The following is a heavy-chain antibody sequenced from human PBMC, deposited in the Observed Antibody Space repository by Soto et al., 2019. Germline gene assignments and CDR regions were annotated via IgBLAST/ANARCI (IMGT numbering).Heavy chain of an antibody. CDR1: GYTFTSYG. CDR3: ARGLFGVVILSAFDI. Sequence: ASVKVSCKASGYTFTSYGISWVRQAPGQGLEWMGWISAYNGNTNYAQKLQGRVTMTTDTSTSTAYMELRSLRSDDTAVYYCARGLFGVVILSAFDIWGQGTMVTVSS. D-gene: IGHD3-3*01. CDR2: ISAYNGNT. J-gene: IGHJ3*02. V-gene: IGHV1-18*01.